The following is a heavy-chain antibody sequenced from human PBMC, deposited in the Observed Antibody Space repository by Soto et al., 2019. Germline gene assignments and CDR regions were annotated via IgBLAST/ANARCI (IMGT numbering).Heavy chain of an antibody. CDR2: IWFDGSNK. CDR1: VFTLSRYG. J-gene: IGHJ4*02. D-gene: IGHD3-22*01. V-gene: IGHV3-33*01. Sequence: PVGSLRLSCASSVFTLSRYGMHCVRHSPGKGLEWVAVIWFDGSNKNYADSVKGRFTVSKDNSKNTLYLQMDGLGAEDTAVYYCARAYDPSGYPYFDYWGQGTLVSVS. CDR3: ARAYDPSGYPYFDY.